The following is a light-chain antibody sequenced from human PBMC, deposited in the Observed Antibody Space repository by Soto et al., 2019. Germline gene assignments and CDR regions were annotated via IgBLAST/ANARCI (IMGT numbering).Light chain of an antibody. CDR3: QQRSNWSLT. J-gene: IGKJ4*01. Sequence: EIVLTQSPATLSLSPGERATLSCRASQRVSSYLAWYQQKPGQAPRLLIYDASNRATGIPARFSGSGSGTDFTLTISSLEPADFAFYYCQQRSNWSLTFGGGTKVEIK. V-gene: IGKV3-11*01. CDR1: QRVSSY. CDR2: DAS.